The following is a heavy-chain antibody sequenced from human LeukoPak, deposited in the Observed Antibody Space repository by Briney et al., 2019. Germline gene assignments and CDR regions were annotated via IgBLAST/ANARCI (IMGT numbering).Heavy chain of an antibody. CDR2: ISSSSSTI. CDR3: ARDASHYYDSSGYWA. Sequence: TGGSLRLSCAASGFTFSSYSMNWVRQAPGKGLEWDSYISSSSSTIYYADSVKGRFTISRNNAKNSLYLQMNSLRAEDTAVYYCARDASHYYDSSGYWAWGQGTLVTVSS. V-gene: IGHV3-48*04. CDR1: GFTFSSYS. D-gene: IGHD3-22*01. J-gene: IGHJ5*02.